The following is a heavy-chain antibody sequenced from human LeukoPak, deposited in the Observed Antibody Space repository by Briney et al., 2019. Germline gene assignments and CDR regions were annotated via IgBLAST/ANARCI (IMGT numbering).Heavy chain of an antibody. J-gene: IGHJ4*02. CDR2: ISGGGTAT. CDR3: AKGEGGSCSSSSCSTYFDY. D-gene: IGHD2-15*01. Sequence: PGGSLRLSCAASGFSVSTNYMTWVRQAPGRGLEWVSVISGGGTATYYADSVKGRFIISRDNSKNTVYLQMNSLRAEDTAVYYCAKGEGGSCSSSSCSTYFDYWGQGTLVTVSS. V-gene: IGHV3-23*01. CDR1: GFSVSTNY.